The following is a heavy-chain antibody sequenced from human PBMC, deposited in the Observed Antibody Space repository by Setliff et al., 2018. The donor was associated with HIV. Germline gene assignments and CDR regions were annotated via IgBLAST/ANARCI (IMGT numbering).Heavy chain of an antibody. CDR1: GFTFSSYG. D-gene: IGHD6-19*01. CDR2: ISSSGAHI. J-gene: IGHJ4*02. Sequence: LRLSCAASGFTFSSYGMHWVRQAPGKGLEWVASISSSGAHIFYADSLKGRFTISRDYSAKKLYLQMTSLRVEDSAVYFCTKSASWDLRGWLHWGQGTPVTVSS. V-gene: IGHV3-21*04. CDR3: TKSASWDLRGWLH.